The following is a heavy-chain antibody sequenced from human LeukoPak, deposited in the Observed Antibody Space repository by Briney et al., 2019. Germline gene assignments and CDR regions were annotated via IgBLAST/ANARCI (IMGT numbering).Heavy chain of an antibody. J-gene: IGHJ2*01. Sequence: ASVKVSCKASGYTFTSYGISWVRQAPGQGLEWMGWISAYNGNTNYAQKLQGRVTMTTDTSTSTAYMELRSLRSDDTAVYYCARGPYYDSGGYPDFDLWGRGTLVTVSS. CDR2: ISAYNGNT. CDR3: ARGPYYDSGGYPDFDL. CDR1: GYTFTSYG. V-gene: IGHV1-18*01. D-gene: IGHD3-22*01.